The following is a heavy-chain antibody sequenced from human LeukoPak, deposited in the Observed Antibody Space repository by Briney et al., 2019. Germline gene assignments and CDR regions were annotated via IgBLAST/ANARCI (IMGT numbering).Heavy chain of an antibody. Sequence: SVKVSCKASGGTFSSYAISWVRQAPGQGLEWMGGIIPIFGTANYAQKFQDRVTITADESTSTAYMELSSLRSEDTAVYYCARDPRIAVAGTGGPAFDIWGQGTMVAVSS. CDR1: GGTFSSYA. J-gene: IGHJ3*02. CDR2: IIPIFGTA. CDR3: ARDPRIAVAGTGGPAFDI. D-gene: IGHD6-19*01. V-gene: IGHV1-69*13.